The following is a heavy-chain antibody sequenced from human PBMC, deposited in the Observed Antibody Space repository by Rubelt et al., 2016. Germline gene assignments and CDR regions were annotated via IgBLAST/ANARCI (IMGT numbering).Heavy chain of an antibody. CDR2: IWYDGSNK. V-gene: IGHV3-33*01. D-gene: IGHD1-26*01. J-gene: IGHJ4*02. CDR1: RFTFSSYG. CDR3: ARGGMGGSTGYFDY. Sequence: GGVVQPGRSLRLSCAASRFTFSSYGMHWVRQAPGKGLEWVAVIWYDGSNKYYADSVKGRFTISRDKSKNTLYLQMNSLRAEDTAVYYCARGGMGGSTGYFDYWGQGTLVTVSS.